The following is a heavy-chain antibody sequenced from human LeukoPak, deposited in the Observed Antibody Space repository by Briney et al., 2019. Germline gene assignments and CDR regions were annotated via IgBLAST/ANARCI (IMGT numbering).Heavy chain of an antibody. CDR3: ARRPPASGADWFDP. D-gene: IGHD1-26*01. Sequence: SETLSLTCTVSGGSISSSSYYWGWIRQPPGKGLEWIGSIYYSGNTYYNPSLKSRVIISVDTSKNQFSLKLNSVTAADTAVYYCARRPPASGADWFDPWGQGTLVTVSS. J-gene: IGHJ5*02. CDR1: GGSISSSSYY. V-gene: IGHV4-39*01. CDR2: IYYSGNT.